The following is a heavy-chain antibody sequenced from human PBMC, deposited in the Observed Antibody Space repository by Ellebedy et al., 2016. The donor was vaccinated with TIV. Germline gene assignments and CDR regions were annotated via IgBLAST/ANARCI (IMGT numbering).Heavy chain of an antibody. J-gene: IGHJ5*02. D-gene: IGHD3-10*01. CDR2: IQTAGST. CDR1: GDSVSVDSINTY. Sequence: SETLSLTCTVSGDSVSVDSINTYWTWIRQPAGKGLEWIGRIQTAGSTNYKSSLTSRVTMSLDTFKNQFSLKLNSVTAADTAVYYCARGLRASGNSWFDPWGQGILVTVFS. V-gene: IGHV4-4*07. CDR3: ARGLRASGNSWFDP.